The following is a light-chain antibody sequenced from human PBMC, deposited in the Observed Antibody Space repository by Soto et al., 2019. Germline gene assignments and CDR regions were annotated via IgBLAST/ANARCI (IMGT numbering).Light chain of an antibody. CDR1: QSISTW. J-gene: IGKJ4*01. CDR2: KAS. V-gene: IGKV1-5*03. CDR3: QQSNAYLHT. Sequence: DIQMTQSPSTLSASVGDRVTITCRASQSISTWLAWYQQKPGKAPKLLIYKASSFEGGVPSRLSGSGSGTQFNITISSLQPDDFATCYCQQSNAYLHTCGGGTTVELK.